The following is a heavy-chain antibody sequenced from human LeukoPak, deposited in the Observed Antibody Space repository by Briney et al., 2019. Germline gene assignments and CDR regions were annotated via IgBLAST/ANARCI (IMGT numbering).Heavy chain of an antibody. CDR1: GGSFSGYC. Sequence: SETLSLTCAVYGGSFSGYCWSWIRQPPGKGLEWIGEINHSGSTNYNPSLKSRVTITVDTSKNQFSLKLSSVTAADTAVYYCARGRYYGSGSYYSFDYWGQGTLVTVTS. J-gene: IGHJ4*02. V-gene: IGHV4-34*01. CDR3: ARGRYYGSGSYYSFDY. D-gene: IGHD3-10*01. CDR2: INHSGST.